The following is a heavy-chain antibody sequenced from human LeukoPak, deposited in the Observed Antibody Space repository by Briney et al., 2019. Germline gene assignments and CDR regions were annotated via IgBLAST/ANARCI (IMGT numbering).Heavy chain of an antibody. D-gene: IGHD1-26*01. V-gene: IGHV4-59*01. Sequence: SETPSLTCTVSGGSLIHYYWSWIRQPPGKGLEWIGYIYHSGSTNYNPPLKGRATISVDTSKNQISLRLSSVIAADTAVYYCARVDSGTYYMPFDYWGQGSLVTVSS. CDR3: ARVDSGTYYMPFDY. CDR1: GGSLIHYY. CDR2: IYHSGST. J-gene: IGHJ4*02.